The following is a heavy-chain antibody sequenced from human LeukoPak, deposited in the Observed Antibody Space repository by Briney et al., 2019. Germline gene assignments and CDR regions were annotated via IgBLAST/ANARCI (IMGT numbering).Heavy chain of an antibody. CDR3: AGATLEN. J-gene: IGHJ4*02. CDR2: IYSDGST. V-gene: IGHV3-53*01. Sequence: PGGSLRLSCAASGFSVSSNYISWVRQAPGKGLEWVSVIYSDGSTKYADSVKARFTISRDNSRNTVYLQMKSLRVEDTAVYYCAGATLENWGQGTLVTVSS. CDR1: GFSVSSNY.